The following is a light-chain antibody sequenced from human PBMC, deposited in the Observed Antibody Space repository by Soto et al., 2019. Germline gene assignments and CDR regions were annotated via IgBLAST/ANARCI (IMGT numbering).Light chain of an antibody. CDR1: FSDVGGYDY. J-gene: IGLJ2*01. CDR3: SSYAGSNNLL. CDR2: EVS. Sequence: QSVLTQPPSTSGSPGQSVTISCTGTFSDVGGYDYVSWYQQHPGKAPKLLIYEVSKRPSGVPDRFSGSKSGNTASLTVSGLQAEDEDDYHCSSYAGSNNLLFGGVTKLTVL. V-gene: IGLV2-8*01.